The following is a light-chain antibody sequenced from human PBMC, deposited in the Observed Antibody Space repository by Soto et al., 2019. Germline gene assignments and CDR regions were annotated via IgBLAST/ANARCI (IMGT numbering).Light chain of an antibody. CDR2: DAS. CDR3: QQNYRTPLT. J-gene: IGKJ4*01. Sequence: DIQMPQSPSSLSASVGDRVTIACRASQSINIYLSWYQQEPGKAPKLLMYDASSLQSGVPSRFSGSGSGTHVTLTISSLQREDFATYYCQQNYRTPLTFGGGTKVEIK. CDR1: QSINIY. V-gene: IGKV1-39*01.